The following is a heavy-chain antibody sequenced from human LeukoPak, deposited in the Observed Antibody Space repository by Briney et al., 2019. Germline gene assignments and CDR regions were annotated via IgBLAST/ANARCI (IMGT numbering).Heavy chain of an antibody. J-gene: IGHJ4*02. Sequence: RPSETLSLTCTVSGGSISISPYYWTWIRQPPGKGLEWIGEINHSGSTNYNPSLKSRVSISVDTSKTQFSLRLTSVTAADTAVYYCARGSIVVVTAQYYFDYWGQGTLVTVSS. CDR1: GGSISISPYY. V-gene: IGHV4-34*01. CDR2: INHSGST. D-gene: IGHD2-21*02. CDR3: ARGSIVVVTAQYYFDY.